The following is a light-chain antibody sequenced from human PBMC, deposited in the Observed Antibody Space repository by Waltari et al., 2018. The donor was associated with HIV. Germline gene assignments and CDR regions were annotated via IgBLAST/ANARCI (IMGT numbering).Light chain of an antibody. CDR1: QGIRNY. J-gene: IGKJ3*01. CDR2: GAS. CDR3: QQENSYPLT. Sequence: DIVLTQSPPLLSASVGDRITITCRASQGIRNYLAWYQQKPGRAPKLLDYGASTLKAGVSSRFGGSGSGTEFTLTITRLQPEDFGTYFCQQENSYPLTFGPGTRLDVK. V-gene: IGKV1-9*01.